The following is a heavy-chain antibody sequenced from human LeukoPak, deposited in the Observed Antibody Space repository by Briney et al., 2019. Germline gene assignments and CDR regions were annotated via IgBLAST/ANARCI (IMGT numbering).Heavy chain of an antibody. CDR3: ASLTAAAPYYNYYMDV. J-gene: IGHJ6*03. D-gene: IGHD6-13*01. CDR2: ISSSGSTI. V-gene: IGHV3-48*03. Sequence: GGSLRLSCAASGFTFSSYEMNWVRQAPREGRGWVSYISSSGSTIYYADSVKGRFTISRDNAKNSLYLQMNSLRAEDTAVNYCASLTAAAPYYNYYMDVWGKGTTVTVSS. CDR1: GFTFSSYE.